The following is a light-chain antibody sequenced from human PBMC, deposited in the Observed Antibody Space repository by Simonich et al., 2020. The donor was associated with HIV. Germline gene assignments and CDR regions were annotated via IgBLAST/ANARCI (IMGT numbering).Light chain of an antibody. Sequence: EIVMTQSPATLSVSPGERATLSCRASQSVRSNLAWYQQKPGQAPRLLIYGASTRATGIPARFSGSGSGTEFTLTISRLEPEDFAVYYCQQYGSSPPYTFGQGTKLEFK. CDR1: QSVRSN. V-gene: IGKV3-15*01. CDR3: QQYGSSPPYT. J-gene: IGKJ2*01. CDR2: GAS.